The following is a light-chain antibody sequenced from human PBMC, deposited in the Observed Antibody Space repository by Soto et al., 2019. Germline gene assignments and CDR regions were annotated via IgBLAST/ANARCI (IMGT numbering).Light chain of an antibody. CDR2: DVS. J-gene: IGKJ1*01. Sequence: DIQMTQAPSTLSASVGDRVTITCRASQNINAWLAWYQQKPGKAPKLLIYDVSTLHSGVPSRFSGGASGTEFTLTISNLESDDFATYYCQQYHRYSTFGQGTKVDIK. CDR3: QQYHRYST. V-gene: IGKV1-5*01. CDR1: QNINAW.